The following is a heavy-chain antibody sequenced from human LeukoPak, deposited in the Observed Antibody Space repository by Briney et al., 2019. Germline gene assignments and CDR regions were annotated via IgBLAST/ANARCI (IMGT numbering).Heavy chain of an antibody. V-gene: IGHV3-7*01. CDR3: ARTLGIVRYYGMDV. J-gene: IGHJ6*02. D-gene: IGHD7-27*01. CDR1: GFTFSSYW. CDR2: IKQDGSEK. Sequence: GGSLRLSCAASGFTFSSYWMSWVRQAPGKGLEWVANIKQDGSEKYYVDSVKGRFTISRDNAKNSLYLQMNSLRAEDTAVYYCARTLGIVRYYGMDVWGQGTTVTVSS.